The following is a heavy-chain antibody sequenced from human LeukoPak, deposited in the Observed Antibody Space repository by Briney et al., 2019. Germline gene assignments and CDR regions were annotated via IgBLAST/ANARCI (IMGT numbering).Heavy chain of an antibody. D-gene: IGHD6-25*01. J-gene: IGHJ5*02. CDR3: VKDVGRSGGYLDP. Sequence: ASVNVSCKASGYTFTTYGITWLRQAPGQGLEGMGWISPYNGNTDYAQKFQGRVTMTTDTYTSTAYMELRSLRSDDTAVYYCVKDVGRSGGYLDPWGQGTLVTVSS. CDR1: GYTFTTYG. V-gene: IGHV1-18*01. CDR2: ISPYNGNT.